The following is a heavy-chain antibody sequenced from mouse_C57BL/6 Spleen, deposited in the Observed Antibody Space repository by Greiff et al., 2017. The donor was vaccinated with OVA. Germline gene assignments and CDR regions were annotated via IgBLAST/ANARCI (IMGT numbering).Heavy chain of an antibody. V-gene: IGHV2-5*01. CDR1: GFSLTSYG. D-gene: IGHD1-1*01. J-gene: IGHJ4*01. Sequence: VQVVESGPGLVQPSQSLSITCTVSGFSLTSYGVHWVRQSPGTGLEWLGVIWRGGSTDYNAAFMSRLSITKDNSKSQVFFKMNSLQADDTPTYYCAITTVEAYYAMDYWGQGTSVTVSS. CDR3: AITTVEAYYAMDY. CDR2: IWRGGST.